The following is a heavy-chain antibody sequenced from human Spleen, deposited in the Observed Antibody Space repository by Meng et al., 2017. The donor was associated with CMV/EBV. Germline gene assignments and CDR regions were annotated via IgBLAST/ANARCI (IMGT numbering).Heavy chain of an antibody. CDR2: INPNGGGT. Sequence: KVSCQASGYTSTGYYIHWVRPAPGHGLEWMGWINPNGGGTNYAQKFQGRVTMTRDTSINTAYMELSSLTSDDTAMYYCAREINWFDPWGQGTLVTVSS. J-gene: IGHJ5*02. CDR3: AREINWFDP. V-gene: IGHV1-2*02. CDR1: GYTSTGYY.